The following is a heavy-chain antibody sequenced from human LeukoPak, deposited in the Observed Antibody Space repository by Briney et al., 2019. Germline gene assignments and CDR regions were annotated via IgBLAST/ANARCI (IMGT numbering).Heavy chain of an antibody. CDR3: ARGITIFGVVISAGTDY. CDR2: INPNSGGT. V-gene: IGHV1-2*06. D-gene: IGHD3-3*01. J-gene: IGHJ4*02. CDR1: GYTFTSYY. Sequence: ASVKVSCKASGYTFTSYYMHWVRQAPGQGLEWMGRINPNSGGTNYAQKFQGRVTMTRDTSISTAYMELSRLRSDDTAVYYCARGITIFGVVISAGTDYWGQGTLVTVSS.